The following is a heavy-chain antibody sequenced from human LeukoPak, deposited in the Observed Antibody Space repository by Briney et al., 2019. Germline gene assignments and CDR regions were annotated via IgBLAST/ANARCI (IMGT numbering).Heavy chain of an antibody. CDR2: ISSSGSTI. V-gene: IGHV3-11*01. CDR3: ARVWWDTAMVNDY. D-gene: IGHD5-18*01. Sequence: GGSLRPSCAASGFTFSDYYMSWIRQAPGKGLEWVSYISSSGSTIYYADSVKGRFTISRDNAKNSLYLQMNSLRAEDTAVYYCARVWWDTAMVNDYWGQGTLVTVSS. J-gene: IGHJ4*02. CDR1: GFTFSDYY.